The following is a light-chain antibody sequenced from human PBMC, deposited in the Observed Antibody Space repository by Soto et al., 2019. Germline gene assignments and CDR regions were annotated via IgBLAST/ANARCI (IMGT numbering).Light chain of an antibody. J-gene: IGKJ4*01. CDR3: NRAGSSPLT. CDR1: QSIRSSS. Sequence: EIVLTQSPGTLSLSPGERATLSCRASQSIRSSSLAWYQQKPGQAPRLLIYGGSSRATGIPDRFSGGGSGTDVSLSISRVETGEFSVYYCNRAGSSPLTFGEGTKVDIK. CDR2: GGS. V-gene: IGKV3-20*01.